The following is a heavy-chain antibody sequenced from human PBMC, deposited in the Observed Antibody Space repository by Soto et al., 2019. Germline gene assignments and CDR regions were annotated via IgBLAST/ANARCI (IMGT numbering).Heavy chain of an antibody. CDR2: MNPNGTNT. CDR3: VRGGFLSHDHVIIAPATLGFDP. Sequence: QVQLMQSGAEVKKPGASVKVSCKASGYTFTTYDINWVRQAPGQGLEWMGWMNPNGTNTGYAEKFQGRVTMTRDTSISTAYMELSSLRYDDTAVYYCVRGGFLSHDHVIIAPATLGFDPWGQGTLVTVSS. D-gene: IGHD2-2*01. CDR1: GYTFTTYD. J-gene: IGHJ5*02. V-gene: IGHV1-8*01.